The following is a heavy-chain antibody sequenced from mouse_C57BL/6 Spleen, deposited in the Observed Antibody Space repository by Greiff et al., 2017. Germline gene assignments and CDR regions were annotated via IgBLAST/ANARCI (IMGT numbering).Heavy chain of an antibody. CDR2: ISSGSSTI. V-gene: IGHV5-17*01. D-gene: IGHD2-1*01. Sequence: EVKLQESGGGLVKPGGSLKLSCAASGFTFSDYGMHWVRQAPEKGLEWVAYISSGSSTIYYADTVKGRFTISRDNAKNTLFLQMTSLRSEDTAMYYCAAMVTKNAMDYWGQGTSVTVSS. CDR1: GFTFSDYG. J-gene: IGHJ4*01. CDR3: AAMVTKNAMDY.